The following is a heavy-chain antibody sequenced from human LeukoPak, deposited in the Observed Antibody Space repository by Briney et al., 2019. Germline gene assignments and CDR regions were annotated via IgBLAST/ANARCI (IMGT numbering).Heavy chain of an antibody. CDR3: ANGPPGIAVAG. D-gene: IGHD6-19*01. CDR2: ISYDGSNK. J-gene: IGHJ4*02. V-gene: IGHV3-30-3*01. CDR1: GFTFSSYA. Sequence: GRSLRLSCAASGFTFSSYAMHWVRQAPGKGLEWVAVISYDGSNKYYADSVKGRFTISRDNSKNTLYLQMNSLRAEDTAVYYCANGPPGIAVAGWGQGTLVTVSS.